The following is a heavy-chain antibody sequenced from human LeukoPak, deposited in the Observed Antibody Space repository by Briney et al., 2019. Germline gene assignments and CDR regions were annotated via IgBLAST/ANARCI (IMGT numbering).Heavy chain of an antibody. CDR3: ARGPKWSGSYYYFDF. V-gene: IGHV1-8*01. CDR2: MNPNSGNT. Sequence: ASVKVSCKTSGYTFPSYDINWVQQATGHGLEWMGWMNPNSGNTGYAQKFQGRVTITRNTPITTAYMDLTSLRSEDTAVYFCARGPKWSGSYYYFDFWGQGTLVTVSS. J-gene: IGHJ4*02. CDR1: GYTFPSYD. D-gene: IGHD1-26*01.